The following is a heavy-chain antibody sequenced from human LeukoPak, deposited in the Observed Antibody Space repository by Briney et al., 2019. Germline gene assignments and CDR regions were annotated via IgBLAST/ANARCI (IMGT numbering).Heavy chain of an antibody. CDR3: ARDVSPSTRGGGCSGGTCYYDAFDL. D-gene: IGHD2-15*01. CDR1: GFTFSSYW. Sequence: PGGSLRLSCAASGFTFSSYWMTWVRQAPGKGLEWVANIFEDGSEKNYVDSVRGRFTISRDNAKNSLYLQMDSLRDEDTAMYYCARDVSPSTRGGGCSGGTCYYDAFDLWGQGTMVTVSS. CDR2: IFEDGSEK. J-gene: IGHJ3*01. V-gene: IGHV3-7*01.